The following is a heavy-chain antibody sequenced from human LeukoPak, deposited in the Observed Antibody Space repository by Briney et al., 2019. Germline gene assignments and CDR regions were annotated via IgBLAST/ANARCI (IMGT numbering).Heavy chain of an antibody. CDR2: IYPGDSDT. CDR1: GYSFTSYW. V-gene: IGHV5-51*01. CDR3: VRTPTCSSGSCYPNWFDS. J-gene: IGHJ5*01. D-gene: IGHD2-15*01. Sequence: GESLKISCKGSGYSFTSYWIGWVRQMPGKGLEWMGIIYPGDSDTRYSPSLQGQVTISADKSISTAYLQWSRLKASDTAMYYCVRTPTCSSGSCYPNWFDSWGQGTLVTVSS.